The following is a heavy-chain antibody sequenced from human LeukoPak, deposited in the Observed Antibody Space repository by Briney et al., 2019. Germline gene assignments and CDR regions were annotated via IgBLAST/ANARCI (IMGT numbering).Heavy chain of an antibody. CDR2: IYTSGST. Sequence: PSETLSLTCTVSGGSISSYYWSWIRQPAGKGLEWIGRIYTSGSTNYNPSLKSRVTMSVDTSKNQFSLKLSSVTAADTAVYYCARDIPYYYDSSGYYWFDYWGQGTLVTVSS. CDR3: ARDIPYYYDSSGYYWFDY. D-gene: IGHD3-22*01. J-gene: IGHJ4*02. V-gene: IGHV4-4*07. CDR1: GGSISSYY.